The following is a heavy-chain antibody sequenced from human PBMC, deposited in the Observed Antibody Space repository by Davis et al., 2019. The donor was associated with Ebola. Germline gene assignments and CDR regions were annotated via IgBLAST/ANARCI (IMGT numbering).Heavy chain of an antibody. D-gene: IGHD4-11*01. V-gene: IGHV4-34*01. Sequence: PSETLSLTCAVYGGSFSDYSWTWIRQPPGKGLEWIGDINHRGSTNYNPSLESRVTISVDASTNQFSLRLTSVTAADTAVYYCARTDYSDYLLDYWGQGTLVTVSS. CDR2: INHRGST. CDR3: ARTDYSDYLLDY. CDR1: GGSFSDYS. J-gene: IGHJ4*02.